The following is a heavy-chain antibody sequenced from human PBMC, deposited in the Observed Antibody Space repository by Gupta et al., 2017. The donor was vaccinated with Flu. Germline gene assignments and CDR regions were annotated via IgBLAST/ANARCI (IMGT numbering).Heavy chain of an antibody. CDR3: ARSQGLRGYAFDI. V-gene: IGHV4-34*01. D-gene: IGHD6-25*01. CDR1: GGSFSGYY. J-gene: IGHJ3*02. CDR2: INHSGST. Sequence: QVQLQQWGAGLLKPSETLSLTCAVYGGSFSGYYWSWIRQPPGKGLEWIGEINHSGSTNYNPSLKSRVTISVDTSKNQFALKLSSVTAADTAVYYCARSQGLRGYAFDIWGQGTMVTVSS.